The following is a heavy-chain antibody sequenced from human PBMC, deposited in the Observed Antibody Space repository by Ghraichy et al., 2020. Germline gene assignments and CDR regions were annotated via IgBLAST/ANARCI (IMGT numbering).Heavy chain of an antibody. D-gene: IGHD1-7*01. CDR1: GFTFSSYT. J-gene: IGHJ4*02. CDR2: IRSSISYI. CDR3: ARAGDNWNYGGYFDS. Sequence: GGSLRLSCAASGFTFSSYTMNWVRQAPGKGLEWVSSIRSSISYIYYADSVKGRFTISRDNAKNSLYLQMNSLRAEDTAVYYCARAGDNWNYGGYFDSWGQGTLVTVSS. V-gene: IGHV3-21*01.